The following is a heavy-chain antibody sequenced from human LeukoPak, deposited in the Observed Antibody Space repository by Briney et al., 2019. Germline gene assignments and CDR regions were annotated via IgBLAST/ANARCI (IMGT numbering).Heavy chain of an antibody. Sequence: PSETLSLTCTVSGGSISSGGYYWSWIRQHPGKGLEWIGYIYYSGSTYYNPSLKSRVTISVDTSKNQFSLKLSSVTAADTAVYYCARVPDSSGYILFDYWGQGTLVTVSS. CDR1: GGSISSGGYY. D-gene: IGHD3-22*01. V-gene: IGHV4-31*03. J-gene: IGHJ4*02. CDR3: ARVPDSSGYILFDY. CDR2: IYYSGST.